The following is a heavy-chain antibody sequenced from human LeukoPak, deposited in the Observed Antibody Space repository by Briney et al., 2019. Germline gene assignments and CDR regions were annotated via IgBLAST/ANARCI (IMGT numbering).Heavy chain of an antibody. CDR3: ARDKRPYYYGSGSYYTGVYYFDY. D-gene: IGHD3-10*01. V-gene: IGHV4-59*01. Sequence: AEPLSLTCTVSGGSISSYYWSWLRQPPGKGLEWIGYIYYSGSTNYNPSLKSRVTISVDTSKNQFSLKLSSVTAADTAVYYCARDKRPYYYGSGSYYTGVYYFDYWGQGTLVTVSS. CDR1: GGSISSYY. J-gene: IGHJ4*02. CDR2: IYYSGST.